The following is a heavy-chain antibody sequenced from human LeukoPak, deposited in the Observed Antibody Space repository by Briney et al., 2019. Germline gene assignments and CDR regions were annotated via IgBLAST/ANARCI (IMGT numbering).Heavy chain of an antibody. CDR3: ARVDYDILTGYYMGY. J-gene: IGHJ4*02. CDR1: GFTFSSYA. V-gene: IGHV3-23*01. D-gene: IGHD3-9*01. Sequence: PGGSLSLSCAASGFTFSSYAMSWVRQAPGKGLEWVSAISGSGGSTYYADSVKGRFTISRDNAKNSLYLQMNSLRAEDTAVYYCARVDYDILTGYYMGYWGQGTLVTVSS. CDR2: ISGSGGST.